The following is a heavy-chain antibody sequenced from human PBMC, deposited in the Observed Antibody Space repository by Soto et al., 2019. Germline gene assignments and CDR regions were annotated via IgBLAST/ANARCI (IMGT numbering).Heavy chain of an antibody. Sequence: GESLKISCKASGYSFANYWIGWVCQKPGKGLGWMGVIYPGDSETTYNPSFEGQVIISVDRSRGTAFLEWSSLKASDTAMYYCARPGAPTDTVVYDFWGQGTQVTVSS. J-gene: IGHJ4*02. CDR2: IYPGDSET. D-gene: IGHD5-18*01. V-gene: IGHV5-51*01. CDR1: GYSFANYW. CDR3: ARPGAPTDTVVYDF.